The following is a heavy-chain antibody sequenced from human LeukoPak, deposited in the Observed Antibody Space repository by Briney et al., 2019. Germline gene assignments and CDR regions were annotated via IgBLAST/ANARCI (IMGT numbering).Heavy chain of an antibody. D-gene: IGHD4-17*01. CDR3: AKGRAYGDYADV. J-gene: IGHJ6*04. CDR2: ISGTSGGT. CDR1: GFTFSSYG. V-gene: IGHV3-23*01. Sequence: QPGGSLRLSCAASGFTFSSYGMSWVRQAPGKGLEWVSTISGTSGGTYSADSVKGRFTISRDNSKNTLYLQMNSLRAEDTAVYYCAKGRAYGDYADVWAKGTTVTVSS.